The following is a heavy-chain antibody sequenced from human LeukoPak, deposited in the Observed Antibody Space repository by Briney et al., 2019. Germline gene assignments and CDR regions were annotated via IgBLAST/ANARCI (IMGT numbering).Heavy chain of an antibody. CDR2: ISSSSSYI. J-gene: IGHJ6*03. Sequence: KPGGSLRLSCAASGFTFSSYSMNWVRQAPGKGLEWVSSISSSSSYIYYADSVKGRFTISRDNAKNSLYLQMNSLRAEDTAVYYCARGGLTSGYSKIYYYYYMDVWGKGTTVTVSS. D-gene: IGHD3-22*01. CDR1: GFTFSSYS. CDR3: ARGGLTSGYSKIYYYYYMDV. V-gene: IGHV3-21*01.